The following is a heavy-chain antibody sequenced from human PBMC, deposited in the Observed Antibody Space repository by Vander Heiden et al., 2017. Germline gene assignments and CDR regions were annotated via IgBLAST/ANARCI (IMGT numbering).Heavy chain of an antibody. D-gene: IGHD6-6*01. Sequence: EVQLVESGGGLVQPGGSLRLSCAASGFTFSSYWMHWVRQAPGKGLVWVSRINSDGSSTSYADSVKGRFTISRDNAKNTLYLQMSSLRAEDTAVYYCARDGGFVGWEYSSPYNWFDPWGQGTLVTVSS. CDR3: ARDGGFVGWEYSSPYNWFDP. CDR1: GFTFSSYW. V-gene: IGHV3-74*01. CDR2: INSDGSST. J-gene: IGHJ5*02.